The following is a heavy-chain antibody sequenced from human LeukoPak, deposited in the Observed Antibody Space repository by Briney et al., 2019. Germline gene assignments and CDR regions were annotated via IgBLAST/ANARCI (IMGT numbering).Heavy chain of an antibody. CDR3: GRDTLAGELPPEYFDY. J-gene: IGHJ4*02. CDR2: IWYDGSNK. D-gene: IGHD3-10*01. V-gene: IGHV3-33*01. Sequence: GGSLRLSCAASGFTFSSYGMHWVRQAPGKGLEWVAVIWYDGSNKYYADSVKGRFTISRDNSKNTLYLQMNSLRAEDTAVYYCGRDTLAGELPPEYFDYWGQGTLVTVSS. CDR1: GFTFSSYG.